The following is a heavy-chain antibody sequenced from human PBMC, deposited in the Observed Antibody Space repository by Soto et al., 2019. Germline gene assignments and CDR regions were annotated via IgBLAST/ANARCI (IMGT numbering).Heavy chain of an antibody. CDR2: IYYSGST. CDR1: GGSISSSSYY. J-gene: IGHJ5*02. Sequence: SETLSLTCTVSGGSISSSSYYWGWIRQPPGKGLEWIGSIYYSGSTYYNPSLKSRVTISVDTSKNQFSLKLGSVTAADTAVYYCARHCPSYYGDYGGRFDPWGQGTLVTVSS. D-gene: IGHD4-17*01. V-gene: IGHV4-39*01. CDR3: ARHCPSYYGDYGGRFDP.